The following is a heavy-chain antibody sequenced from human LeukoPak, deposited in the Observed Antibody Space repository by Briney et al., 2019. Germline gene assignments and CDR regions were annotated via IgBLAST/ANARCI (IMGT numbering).Heavy chain of an antibody. V-gene: IGHV1-18*01. CDR2: ISTYNGNT. CDR1: GYTFTSYG. J-gene: IGHJ4*02. D-gene: IGHD3-9*01. Sequence: GASVKVSCKASGYTFTSYGVSWVRQAPGQGLEWMGWISTYNGNTKYAQKLQGRVTMTTDPSTNTAYMELRSLRSDDTAVYYCARSKALRLDDIYYWGQGTLVTVSS. CDR3: ARSKALRLDDIYY.